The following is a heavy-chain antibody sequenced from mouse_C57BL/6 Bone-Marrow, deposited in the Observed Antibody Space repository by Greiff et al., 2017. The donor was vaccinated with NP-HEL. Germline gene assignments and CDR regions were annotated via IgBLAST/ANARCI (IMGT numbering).Heavy chain of an antibody. CDR3: TTGGSSTYAMDY. CDR2: IDPENGDT. CDR1: GFNIKDDY. J-gene: IGHJ4*01. Sequence: VQLKQSGAELVRPGASVKLSCTVSGFNIKDDYMHWVKQRPEQGLEGIGWIDPENGDTEYASKFQGKATITADTSSNTAYLQRSSLTSEDTAVYYCTTGGSSTYAMDYWGQGTSVTVSS. D-gene: IGHD1-1*01. V-gene: IGHV14-4*01.